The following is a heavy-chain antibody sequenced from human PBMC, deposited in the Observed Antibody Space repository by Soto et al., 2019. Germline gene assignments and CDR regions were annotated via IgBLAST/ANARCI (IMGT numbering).Heavy chain of an antibody. CDR2: IDPSDSYT. V-gene: IGHV5-10-1*01. CDR3: VSNKNWNYYYGMDV. CDR1: GYSFTSYW. J-gene: IGHJ6*02. D-gene: IGHD1-1*01. Sequence: GESLKISCKGSGYSFTSYWISWVRQMPGKSLEWMGRIDPSDSYTKYSPSFQGHVTISADKSISPAYLQWSSLKASDPAMYYCVSNKNWNYYYGMDVWPQGTTGTVAS.